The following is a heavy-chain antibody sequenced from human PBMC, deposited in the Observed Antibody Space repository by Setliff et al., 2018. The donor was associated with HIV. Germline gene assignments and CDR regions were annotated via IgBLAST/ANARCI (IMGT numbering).Heavy chain of an antibody. Sequence: PGGSLRLSCAASGFTFSGSAMHWVRQAPGKGLEWVSLISWDGDMTYYADSVKGRFTISRDNSKNSLYLQMNSLTTEDTGLYYCAKDGWGYDYVGAYYFDYWGQGTPVTVSS. D-gene: IGHD5-12*01. CDR1: GFTFSGSA. CDR3: AKDGWGYDYVGAYYFDY. CDR2: ISWDGDMT. J-gene: IGHJ4*02. V-gene: IGHV3-43*01.